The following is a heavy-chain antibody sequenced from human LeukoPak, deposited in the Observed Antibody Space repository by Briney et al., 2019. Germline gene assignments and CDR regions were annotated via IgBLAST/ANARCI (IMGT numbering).Heavy chain of an antibody. CDR3: ARDQASGWYRWFDP. CDR2: IYYSGNT. CDR1: GGSIRSYY. Sequence: SETLSLTCTVSGGSIRSYYWSWIRQPPGKGLEWIGYIYYSGNTNYNPSLKSRVTISVDTSKNQFSLKLSSVTAADTAVYYCARDQASGWYRWFDPWGQGTLVTVSS. J-gene: IGHJ5*02. V-gene: IGHV4-59*01. D-gene: IGHD6-19*01.